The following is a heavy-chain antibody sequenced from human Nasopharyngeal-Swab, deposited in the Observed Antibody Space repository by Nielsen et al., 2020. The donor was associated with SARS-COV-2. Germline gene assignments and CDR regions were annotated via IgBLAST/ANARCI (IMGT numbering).Heavy chain of an antibody. CDR3: ARSPYYYDSSGYQYYFDY. V-gene: IGHV4-61*02. J-gene: IGHJ4*02. Sequence: LRLSCAVSGGSISSGGYSWSWIRQPPGKGLEWIGRIYTSGSTNYNPSLKSRVTMSVDTSKNQFSLKLSSVTAADTAVYYCARSPYYYDSSGYQYYFDYWGQGTLVTVSS. D-gene: IGHD3-22*01. CDR2: IYTSGST. CDR1: GGSISSGGYS.